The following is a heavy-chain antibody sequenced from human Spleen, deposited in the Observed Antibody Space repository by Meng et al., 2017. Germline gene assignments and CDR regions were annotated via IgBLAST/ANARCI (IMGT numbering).Heavy chain of an antibody. V-gene: IGHV4-34*01. CDR1: GVCLSWYY. CDR2: INHRGST. CDR3: ARSSTSPASYFFVY. J-gene: IGHJ4*02. D-gene: IGHD6-6*01. Sequence: EQLEPCGAGLLKSSETLPITLSVYGVCLSWYYCSLIRQPPGKGLEWIGEINHRGSTHYNPSLKSRLTISVDKPKNQFSQRLDSVTAADTAVYYCARSSTSPASYFFVYWGQRTLVTVSS.